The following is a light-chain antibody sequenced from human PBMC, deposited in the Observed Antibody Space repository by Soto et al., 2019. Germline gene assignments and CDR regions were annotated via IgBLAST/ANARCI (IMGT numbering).Light chain of an antibody. CDR2: DVT. V-gene: IGLV2-14*01. CDR3: SSYTSSTSLA. J-gene: IGLJ2*01. CDR1: SSDVGGYYS. Sequence: QSALTQPASVSGSPGQSITISCTGTSSDVGGYYSVSWYQQYPGKAPKLMIYDVTSRPSGVSNRFSGSKSGNTASLTISGLQAEDEADYYCSSYTSSTSLAFGGGTKLTVL.